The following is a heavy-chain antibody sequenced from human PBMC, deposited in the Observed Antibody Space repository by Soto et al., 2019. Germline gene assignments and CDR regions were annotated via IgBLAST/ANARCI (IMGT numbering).Heavy chain of an antibody. CDR3: ARPGGSVVTAIYFDY. J-gene: IGHJ4*02. Sequence: SETLSLTCTVSGGSISSSSYYWGWIRQPPGRGLEWIGSIYYSGSTYRNPSLKSRVTIFVDTSKNQFSLQLRSVTAADTAVYYCARPGGSVVTAIYFDYWGQGTPVTVSS. CDR2: IYYSGST. CDR1: GGSISSSSYY. D-gene: IGHD2-21*02. V-gene: IGHV4-39*01.